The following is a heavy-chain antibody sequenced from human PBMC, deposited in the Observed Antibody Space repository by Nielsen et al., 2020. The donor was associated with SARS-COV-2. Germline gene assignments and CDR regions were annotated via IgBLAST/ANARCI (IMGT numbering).Heavy chain of an antibody. CDR3: AKGDGNNWSPFLYLDY. D-gene: IGHD1-1*01. CDR2: IGTSGGST. CDR1: GFTFGRYA. V-gene: IGHV3-23*01. Sequence: GGSLRLSCEVSGFTFGRYAMSWVRQAPGKGLEWVSVIGTSGGSTKHADSVKGRFTISRDNSKNTLYLHMNSLRADDTAVYYCAKGDGNNWSPFLYLDYWGQGTLVTVSS. J-gene: IGHJ4*02.